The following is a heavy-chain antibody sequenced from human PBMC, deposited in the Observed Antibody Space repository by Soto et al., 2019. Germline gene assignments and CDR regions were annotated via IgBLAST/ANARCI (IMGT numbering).Heavy chain of an antibody. CDR3: AKAGFNKTVAAGYLDY. CDR1: GFTFSGYG. CDR2: ISSDGGSK. J-gene: IGHJ4*02. V-gene: IGHV3-30*18. D-gene: IGHD1-1*01. Sequence: GGSLRLSCAASGFTFSGYGMHWVRQAPGKGPEWVADISSDGGSKVYADSMKGRFTISRDNSKNTLYLQMNSLRREDTALYYFAKAGFNKTVAAGYLDYWGQGTLVTVSS.